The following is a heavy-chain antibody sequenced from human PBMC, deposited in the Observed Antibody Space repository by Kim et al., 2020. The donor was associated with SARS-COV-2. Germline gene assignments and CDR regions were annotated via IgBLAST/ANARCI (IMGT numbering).Heavy chain of an antibody. D-gene: IGHD3-10*01. V-gene: IGHV4-4*02. CDR3: ARVVGYYGSGSYYTDY. Sequence: SLKSRVTISVDKSKNQFSLKLSSVTAADTAVYYCARVVGYYGSGSYYTDYWGQGTLVTVSS. J-gene: IGHJ4*02.